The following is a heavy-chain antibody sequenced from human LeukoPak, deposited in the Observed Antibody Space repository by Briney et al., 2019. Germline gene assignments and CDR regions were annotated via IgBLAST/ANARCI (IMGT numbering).Heavy chain of an antibody. V-gene: IGHV3-53*01. D-gene: IGHD4-17*01. CDR1: GFTVSSNY. Sequence: GGCLRLSCAASGFTVSSNYMSWVRQAPGKGLEWVSVIYSGGSTYYADSVKGRFTISRDNSKNTLYLQMNSLRAEDTAVYYCARSPDYGDFFDYWGQGTLVTVSS. CDR2: IYSGGST. J-gene: IGHJ4*02. CDR3: ARSPDYGDFFDY.